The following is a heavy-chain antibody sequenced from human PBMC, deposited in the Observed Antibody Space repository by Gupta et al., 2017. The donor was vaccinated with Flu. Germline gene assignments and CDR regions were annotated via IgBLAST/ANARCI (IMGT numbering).Heavy chain of an antibody. D-gene: IGHD6-19*01. V-gene: IGHV3-33*01. CDR2: IWYDGSNK. CDR3: SRGVSSSGWYASDY. J-gene: IGHJ4*02. Sequence: QVQLVEFGGGVVQPGRSLRLSCAASGFPFSSYGLHWVRQAPGKGLEWVAVIWYDGSNKYYADSVKGRFTISRDNSKNTVYLQMDSLRVEDTAVYYCSRGVSSSGWYASDYWGQGTLITVSS. CDR1: GFPFSSYG.